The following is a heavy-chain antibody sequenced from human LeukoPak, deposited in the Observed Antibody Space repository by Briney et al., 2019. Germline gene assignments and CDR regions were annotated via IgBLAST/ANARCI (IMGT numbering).Heavy chain of an antibody. J-gene: IGHJ5*02. Sequence: GGSLRLSCKASAFTFSNYWMTWVRQTPGKGLEWVANINQDGSKKNYVDSVKGRFTISRDNVKNALYLQMDGLTAEDTAVYSCARDMSYDFWSGHFGADWLDPWGQGTLVTVSS. CDR3: ARDMSYDFWSGHFGADWLDP. V-gene: IGHV3-7*03. CDR1: AFTFSNYW. CDR2: INQDGSKK. D-gene: IGHD3-3*01.